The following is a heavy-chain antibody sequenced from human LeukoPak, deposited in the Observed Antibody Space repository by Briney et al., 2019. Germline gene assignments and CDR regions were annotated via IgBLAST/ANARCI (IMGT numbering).Heavy chain of an antibody. V-gene: IGHV4-59*08. CDR2: IYYSGST. Sequence: SETLSLTCSVSGGSISSYYWSWIRQPPGKGLEWIGYIYYSGSTYYNPSLKSRVTISVDTSKNQFSLKLSSVTAADTAVYYCARRGVGRYCSSTSCPRGFDYWGQGTLVTVSS. D-gene: IGHD2-2*01. J-gene: IGHJ4*02. CDR3: ARRGVGRYCSSTSCPRGFDY. CDR1: GGSISSYY.